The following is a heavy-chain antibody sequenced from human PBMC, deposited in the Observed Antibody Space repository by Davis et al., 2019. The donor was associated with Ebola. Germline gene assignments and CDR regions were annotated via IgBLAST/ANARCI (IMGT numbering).Heavy chain of an antibody. J-gene: IGHJ4*02. V-gene: IGHV3-33*01. D-gene: IGHD2-2*01. CDR2: IWSDETRK. CDR3: AREAIYCSRTRCPLDY. Sequence: PGGSLRLSCTASGFTFSSYAMHWVRQAPGKGLEWVAFIWSDETRKSYGDSVKGRFTISRDNAKNSLYLEMKTWRTEDTAVYYCAREAIYCSRTRCPLDYWGQGALVTVSS. CDR1: GFTFSSYA.